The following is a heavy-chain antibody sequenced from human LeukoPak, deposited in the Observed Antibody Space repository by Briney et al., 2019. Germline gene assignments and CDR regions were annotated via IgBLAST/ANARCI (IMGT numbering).Heavy chain of an antibody. J-gene: IGHJ3*02. V-gene: IGHV4-4*02. CDR3: ARRRDYGDSRDGFDI. CDR2: IYHSGST. CDR1: GGSISSSNW. Sequence: SGTLSLTCAVSGGSISSSNWWSWVRQPPGKGLEWIGEIYHSGSTNYNPSLKSRVTISVDKSKNQFSLKLNSVTAADTAFYYCARRRDYGDSRDGFDIWGRGTMVTVSS. D-gene: IGHD4-17*01.